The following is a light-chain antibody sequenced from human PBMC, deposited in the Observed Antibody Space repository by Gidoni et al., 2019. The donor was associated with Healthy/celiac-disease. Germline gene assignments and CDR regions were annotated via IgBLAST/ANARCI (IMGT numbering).Light chain of an antibody. Sequence: DIVMTQSPDSLAVSLGERATINCKSSQSVLYSSNNKNYLAWYQQKPGQPPKLLIYWASTRESRVPDRFSGSGSGTDFTLTISSLQAEDVAVYYCQQYYSTPRTFXQXTKLEIK. J-gene: IGKJ2*02. CDR3: QQYYSTPRT. CDR1: QSVLYSSNNKNY. CDR2: WAS. V-gene: IGKV4-1*01.